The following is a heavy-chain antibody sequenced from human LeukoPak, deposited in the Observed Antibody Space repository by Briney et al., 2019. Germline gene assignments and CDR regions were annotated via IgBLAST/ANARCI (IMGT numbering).Heavy chain of an antibody. CDR1: GGSFSGYH. CDR3: ARDDYGGNIDY. CDR2: INHSGST. D-gene: IGHD4-23*01. V-gene: IGHV4-34*01. Sequence: SETLSLTCAVYGGSFSGYHWSWIRQPPGKGLEWIGEINHSGSTNYNPSLKSRVTISVDTSKNQFSLKLSSVTAADTAVYYCARDDYGGNIDYWGQGTLVTVSS. J-gene: IGHJ4*02.